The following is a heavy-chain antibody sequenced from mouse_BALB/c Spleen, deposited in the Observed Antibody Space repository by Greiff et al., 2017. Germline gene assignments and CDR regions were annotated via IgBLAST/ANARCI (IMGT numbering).Heavy chain of an antibody. V-gene: IGHV14-3*02. CDR3: ARAYYGSSYGFAY. CDR1: GFNIKDTY. CDR2: IDPANGNT. D-gene: IGHD1-1*01. J-gene: IGHJ3*01. Sequence: EVQLVESGAELVKPGASVKLSCTASGFNIKDTYMHWVKQRPEQGLEWIGRIDPANGNTKYDPKFQGKATITADTSSNTAYLQLSSLTSEDTAVYYCARAYYGSSYGFAYWGQGTLVTVSA.